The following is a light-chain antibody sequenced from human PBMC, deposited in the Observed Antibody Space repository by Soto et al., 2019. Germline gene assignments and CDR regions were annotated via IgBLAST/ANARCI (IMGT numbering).Light chain of an antibody. J-gene: IGKJ5*01. CDR1: QNVLSNY. V-gene: IGKV3-15*01. CDR3: QQYDDWPIT. Sequence: EIVLTRSPGTLSLSPGERATLSCWASQNVLSNYLAWYQQKPGQAPRLLIYGASTRALGIPARFSGSESGTEFTLTISSLQSEDFAVYFCQQYDDWPITFGHGTRLEIK. CDR2: GAS.